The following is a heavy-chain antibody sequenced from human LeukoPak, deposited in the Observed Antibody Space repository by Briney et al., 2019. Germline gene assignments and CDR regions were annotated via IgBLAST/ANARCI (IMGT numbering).Heavy chain of an antibody. CDR2: IYYSGST. J-gene: IGHJ5*02. CDR3: ARLSRYYGSGKSFDP. CDR1: GGSISSYY. V-gene: IGHV4-59*08. Sequence: SETLSLTCTVSGGSISSYYWSWIRQPPGKGLEWIGYIYYSGSTNYNPSLKSRVTISVDTSKNQFSLKLSSVTAADTAVYDCARLSRYYGSGKSFDPWGQGTLVTVSS. D-gene: IGHD3-10*01.